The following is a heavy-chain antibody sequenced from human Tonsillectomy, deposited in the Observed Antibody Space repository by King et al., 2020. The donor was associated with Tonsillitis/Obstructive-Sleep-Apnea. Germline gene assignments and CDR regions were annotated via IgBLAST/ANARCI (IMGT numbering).Heavy chain of an antibody. V-gene: IGHV3-15*01. D-gene: IGHD3-10*01. CDR2: IKSKSDGGTI. CDR3: TARGGRY. CDR1: GFTFSHAW. J-gene: IGHJ4*02. Sequence: VQLVESGGGLVQPGGSLRLSCAASGFTFSHAWMSWVRQAPGKGLEWVGRIKSKSDGGTIDYTAPVKDRFTISRDDSKNRLYLQMNSLQTEDTAVYYCTARGGRYWGQGTLVTVSS.